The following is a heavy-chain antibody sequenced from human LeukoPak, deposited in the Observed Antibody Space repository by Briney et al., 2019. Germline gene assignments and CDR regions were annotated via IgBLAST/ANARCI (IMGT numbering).Heavy chain of an antibody. CDR2: ISYDGTNK. CDR3: ARAERNAGVFDY. CDR1: GFTFSRYA. J-gene: IGHJ4*02. Sequence: PGGSLRLSCVASGFTFSRYAMHWVRRAPGKGLEWVAFISYDGTNKYYADSVKGRFTISRDNSRNTLFVQVNSLRAEDTAVYYCARAERNAGVFDYWGQGTLVTVSS. D-gene: IGHD2-8*01. V-gene: IGHV3-30-3*01.